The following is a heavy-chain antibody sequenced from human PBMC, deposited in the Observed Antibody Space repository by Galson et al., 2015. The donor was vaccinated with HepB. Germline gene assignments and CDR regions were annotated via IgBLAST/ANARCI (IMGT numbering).Heavy chain of an antibody. CDR2: IHTAGKI. Sequence: SLRLSCAASGFTFSSYDMHWVRQTTGRSLEWVSAIHTAGKIYYPGSVKGRFTIPRENAKNSLYLQMNSLRAGDTAVYYCARGLSDTTMVEDAFDFWGQGTMVTVSS. V-gene: IGHV3-13*01. CDR1: GFTFSSYD. D-gene: IGHD5-18*01. J-gene: IGHJ3*01. CDR3: ARGLSDTTMVEDAFDF.